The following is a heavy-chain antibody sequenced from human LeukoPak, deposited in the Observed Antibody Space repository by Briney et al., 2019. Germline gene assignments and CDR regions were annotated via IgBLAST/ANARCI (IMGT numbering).Heavy chain of an antibody. CDR3: GKGGDLVMVAATSNYMDG. Sequence: GGSVRLSCAASGFTFNGYAMSWVRLAPGKGLEWVAGISASGGSAYLADPVRGRFSISRDNSKQTVALEMNSLRAEDTATYYCGKGGDLVMVAATSNYMDGWGKGTTVTVSS. CDR2: ISASGGSA. CDR1: GFTFNGYA. D-gene: IGHD2-15*01. V-gene: IGHV3-23*01. J-gene: IGHJ6*03.